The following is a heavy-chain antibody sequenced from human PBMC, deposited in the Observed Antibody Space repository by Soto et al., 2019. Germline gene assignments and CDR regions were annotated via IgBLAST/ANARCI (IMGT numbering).Heavy chain of an antibody. D-gene: IGHD2-15*01. J-gene: IGHJ5*02. Sequence: QVQLVQSGAEVKKPGSSVKVSCKASGGTFSSYAISWVRQAPGHGLEWMGGIIPIFGTANYAQKFQGRVTITADKSTSTAYMELSSRRSEDTAVYYCASAGYCSGGSCLANWFDHCGQGTLVTVSS. CDR2: IIPIFGTA. CDR3: ASAGYCSGGSCLANWFDH. CDR1: GGTFSSYA. V-gene: IGHV1-69*06.